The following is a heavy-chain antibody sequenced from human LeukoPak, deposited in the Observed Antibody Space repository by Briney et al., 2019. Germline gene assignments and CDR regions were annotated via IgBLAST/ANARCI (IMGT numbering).Heavy chain of an antibody. V-gene: IGHV3-23*01. J-gene: IGHJ4*02. CDR3: ARGLTTGWYSLN. Sequence: GGSLRLSCAASGFTFNYFSVNWVRQAPGKGLEWVSTITDIALSSYYADSVKGRFTISRDNSKNTLYLQMNSLRAEDTALYYCARGLTTGWYSLNWGQGTLVTFSS. D-gene: IGHD6-19*01. CDR2: ITDIALSS. CDR1: GFTFNYFS.